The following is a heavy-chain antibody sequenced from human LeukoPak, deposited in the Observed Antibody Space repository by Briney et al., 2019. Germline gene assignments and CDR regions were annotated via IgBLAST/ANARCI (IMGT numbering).Heavy chain of an antibody. CDR3: ARLDAYNNFYYPHY. CDR2: IHPGDSDT. J-gene: IGHJ4*02. V-gene: IGHV5-51*01. D-gene: IGHD3/OR15-3a*01. Sequence: GESLKISCKGSGYIFTNYWIGWVRQMPGKGLEWMGLIHPGDSDTKYSPSFQGQVTISADKSISTASLQWSGLKASDTAMYYCARLDAYNNFYYPHYWGQGTLVTVSS. CDR1: GYIFTNYW.